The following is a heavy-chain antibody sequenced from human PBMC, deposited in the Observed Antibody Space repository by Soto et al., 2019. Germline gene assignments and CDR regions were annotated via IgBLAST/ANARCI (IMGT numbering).Heavy chain of an antibody. CDR1: GFTFSGYW. CDR2: IAGDGSRK. D-gene: IGHD1-1*01. V-gene: IGHV3-74*01. J-gene: IGHJ4*02. Sequence: EVQLVESGGGLVQPGGSLRLSCAASGFTFSGYWMHWVRQAPGKGLVWVARIAGDGSRKNYAGSVKGRFTISRDNAKNTLYLQMNSLRAEDTDVYFCARELASYNDYWGQGTLVTVSS. CDR3: ARELASYNDY.